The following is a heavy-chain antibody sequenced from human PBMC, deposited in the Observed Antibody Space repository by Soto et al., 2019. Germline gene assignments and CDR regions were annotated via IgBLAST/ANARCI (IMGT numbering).Heavy chain of an antibody. CDR1: GFGFDEYG. CDR3: ARDHIWGYEYGDYGDS. CDR2: ITRHGDST. D-gene: IGHD4-17*01. V-gene: IGHV3-20*04. J-gene: IGHJ4*02. Sequence: EVYLVESGGGVVRPGGSLRLSCAASGFGFDEYGMSWVRKGPGKGLEWVSGITRHGDSTGYADSVKGRFTISRDNAKNSLYLQMNGLRVEDTAFYYCARDHIWGYEYGDYGDSWGQGTLVTVSS.